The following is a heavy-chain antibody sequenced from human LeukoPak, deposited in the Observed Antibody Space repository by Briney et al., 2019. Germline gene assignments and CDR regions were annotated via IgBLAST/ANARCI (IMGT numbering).Heavy chain of an antibody. Sequence: QAGGSLRLSCAASGFTFSSHAMSWVRQAPGKGLEWVSTISGSGGSTYYADSVKGRFTLSRDNSNNMLYLQMNSLRAEDTAVYYCAKAPTMVRGRMDVWGQGTTVTVSS. D-gene: IGHD3-10*01. J-gene: IGHJ6*02. CDR3: AKAPTMVRGRMDV. CDR1: GFTFSSHA. CDR2: ISGSGGST. V-gene: IGHV3-23*01.